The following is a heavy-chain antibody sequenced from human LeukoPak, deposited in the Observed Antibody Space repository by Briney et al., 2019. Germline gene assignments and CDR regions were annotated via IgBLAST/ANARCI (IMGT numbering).Heavy chain of an antibody. V-gene: IGHV4-61*02. CDR2: IYTSGST. CDR1: GGSISSGSYY. D-gene: IGHD6-19*01. Sequence: SETLSLTCTVSGGSISSGSYYWTWIRQPAGKGLEWIGRIYTSGSTNYNPSLKSRVTISVDTSKNQFSLKLSSVTAADTAVYYCARDSRSGWSNDAFDIWGQGTMVTVSS. J-gene: IGHJ3*02. CDR3: ARDSRSGWSNDAFDI.